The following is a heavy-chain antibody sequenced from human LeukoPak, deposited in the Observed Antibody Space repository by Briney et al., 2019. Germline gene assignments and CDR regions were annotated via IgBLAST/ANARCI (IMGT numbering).Heavy chain of an antibody. CDR1: GGSISSGGYY. CDR3: ARVETTANAFDI. J-gene: IGHJ3*02. Sequence: SETLSLTCTVSGGSISSGGYYWSWIRQHPGKGLEWIGYIYYSGSTYYNSSLKSRVTISVDTSKNQFSLKLSSVTAADTAVYYCARVETTANAFDIWGQGTMVTVSS. V-gene: IGHV4-31*03. D-gene: IGHD4-11*01. CDR2: IYYSGST.